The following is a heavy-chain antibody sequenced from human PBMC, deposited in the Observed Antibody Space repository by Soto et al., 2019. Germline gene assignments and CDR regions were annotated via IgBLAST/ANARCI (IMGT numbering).Heavy chain of an antibody. CDR2: ISAYNGET. V-gene: IGHV1-18*01. CDR3: ARASGTGVGTTSY. Sequence: QVQLVQSGPEVKKPGASAKVSCKASGYTFSNYGICWMRQVPGQGLEWLGWISAYNGETKYAQKLQGRGSITTDTSTNTDYMELGSLRSADTAVYYCARASGTGVGTTSYWGQGTLVTVSS. J-gene: IGHJ4*02. CDR1: GYTFSNYG. D-gene: IGHD1-26*01.